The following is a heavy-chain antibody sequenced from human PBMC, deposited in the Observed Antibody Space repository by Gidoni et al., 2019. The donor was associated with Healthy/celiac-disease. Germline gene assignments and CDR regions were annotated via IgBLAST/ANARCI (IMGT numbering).Heavy chain of an antibody. CDR1: GGPFSSYA. Sequence: QVQLVQSGAEVKKPGSSVKVSCKASGGPFSSYAISWVRQAPGQGLEWMGGIIPIFGTANYAQKFQGRVTITADKSTSTAYMELSSLSSEDTAVYYCARAAYCSSTSCSTYNWFDPWGQGTLVTVSS. CDR3: ARAAYCSSTSCSTYNWFDP. CDR2: IIPIFGTA. D-gene: IGHD2-2*01. J-gene: IGHJ5*02. V-gene: IGHV1-69*06.